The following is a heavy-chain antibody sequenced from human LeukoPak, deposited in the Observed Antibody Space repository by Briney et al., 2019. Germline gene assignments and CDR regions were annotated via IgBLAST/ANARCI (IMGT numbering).Heavy chain of an antibody. Sequence: ASVKVSCKASGYTFTSYDIYWVRQATGQGFEWMGWMNPNSGNTGYAQKFQGRVTITRNISISTAYMELSSLRSEDTAVYYCARRTLTIRTFDIWGQGTMVTVSS. CDR2: MNPNSGNT. J-gene: IGHJ3*02. D-gene: IGHD3-3*01. CDR3: ARRTLTIRTFDI. CDR1: GYTFTSYD. V-gene: IGHV1-8*03.